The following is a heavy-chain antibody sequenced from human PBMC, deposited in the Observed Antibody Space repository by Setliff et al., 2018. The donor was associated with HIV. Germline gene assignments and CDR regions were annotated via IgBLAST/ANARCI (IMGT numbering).Heavy chain of an antibody. D-gene: IGHD3-22*01. V-gene: IGHV3-30*01. CDR2: MSGDANSQ. CDR1: GFIFSTFP. J-gene: IGHJ4*02. Sequence: GGSLRLSCAASGFIFSTFPMHWVRQAPGKGLEWVAVMSGDANSQYYADSVKGRFPISRDNSKNIVYLQMNGLRAEDTAVYFCAISQDDGYYPLDYWGQGTLVTVSS. CDR3: AISQDDGYYPLDY.